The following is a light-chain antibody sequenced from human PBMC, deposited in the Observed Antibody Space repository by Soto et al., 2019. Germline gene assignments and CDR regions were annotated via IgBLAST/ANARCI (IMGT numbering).Light chain of an antibody. CDR3: QQYSRYSWT. J-gene: IGKJ1*01. CDR1: QSISSW. Sequence: DIHITHSPSTLSTSVEDRVTISCRASQSISSWLAWYQQKPGEAPNLLIYRASSLQSGVPSRFSGSGSGTEFTLTISSLQPDDFATYYCQQYSRYSWTFGQGTKVDIK. V-gene: IGKV1-5*03. CDR2: RAS.